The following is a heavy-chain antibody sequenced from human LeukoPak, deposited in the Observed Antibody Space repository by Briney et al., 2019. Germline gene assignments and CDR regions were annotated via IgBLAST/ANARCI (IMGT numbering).Heavy chain of an antibody. D-gene: IGHD4-23*01. CDR2: MNPNSGNT. CDR1: GYTFTSYD. J-gene: IGHJ6*03. CDR3: ARELALKVYGGRYYYYMDV. V-gene: IGHV1-8*03. Sequence: HVASVKVSCKASGYTFTSYDINWVRQATGQGLEWMGWMNPNSGNTGYAQKFQGRVTITRNTSISTAYMELSSLRSEDTAVYYCARELALKVYGGRYYYYMDVWGKGTTVTVSS.